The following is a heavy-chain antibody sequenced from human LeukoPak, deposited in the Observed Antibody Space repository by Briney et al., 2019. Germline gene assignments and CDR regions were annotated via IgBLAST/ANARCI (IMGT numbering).Heavy chain of an antibody. CDR3: ARDDSIAAGGTWFDY. CDR1: GYSFTGYY. D-gene: IGHD6-13*01. V-gene: IGHV1-2*02. J-gene: IGHJ4*02. Sequence: GASVKVSCKASGYSFTGYYIHWVRQAPGQGLEWMGWINPNSGGTNYAQKFQGRVTMTTDTSTSTAYMELRSLRSDDTAVYYCARDDSIAAGGTWFDYWGQGTLVTVSS. CDR2: INPNSGGT.